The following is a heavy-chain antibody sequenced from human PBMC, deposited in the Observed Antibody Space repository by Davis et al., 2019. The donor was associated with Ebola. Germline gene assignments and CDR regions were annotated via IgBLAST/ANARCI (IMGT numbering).Heavy chain of an antibody. CDR1: GLTFSSNS. V-gene: IGHV3-48*04. Sequence: GESLKISCAVSGLTFSSNSMNWVRQAPGKGLEWISYISSSSSIIYYADSVKGRFTISRDNAKDSLYLQMNSLRAEDTAVYYCARGSRNMDVWGQGTTVTVSS. CDR3: ARGSRNMDV. CDR2: ISSSSSII. J-gene: IGHJ6*02.